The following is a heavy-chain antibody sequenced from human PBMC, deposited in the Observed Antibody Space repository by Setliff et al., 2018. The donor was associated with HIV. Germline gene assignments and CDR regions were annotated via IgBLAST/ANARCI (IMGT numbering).Heavy chain of an antibody. D-gene: IGHD3-16*01. V-gene: IGHV3-30*04. CDR1: GFMFSIYA. CDR3: AKDWGSRLSYSFYYMDV. CDR2: ISYDGSAT. Sequence: GGSLRLSCAASGFMFSIYAMHWVRQAPGKGLEWVAVISYDGSATYYADSVEGRFTISRDNSRNTLYLQMNSLRTEDTAVYYCAKDWGSRLSYSFYYMDVWGKGTTVTVSS. J-gene: IGHJ6*03.